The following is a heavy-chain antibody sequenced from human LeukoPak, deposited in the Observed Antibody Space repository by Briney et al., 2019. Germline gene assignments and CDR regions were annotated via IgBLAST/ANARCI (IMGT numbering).Heavy chain of an antibody. V-gene: IGHV3-30-3*01. CDR2: ISYDGSNK. D-gene: IGHD3-10*01. J-gene: IGHJ4*02. Sequence: GGSLRLSCAASGFTFSSYAMHWVRQAPCKGLEWVAVISYDGSNKYYADSVKGRFTISRDNSKNTLYLQMNSLRAEDTAVYYCARAYYYGSGYDFWGQGTLVTVSS. CDR3: ARAYYYGSGYDF. CDR1: GFTFSSYA.